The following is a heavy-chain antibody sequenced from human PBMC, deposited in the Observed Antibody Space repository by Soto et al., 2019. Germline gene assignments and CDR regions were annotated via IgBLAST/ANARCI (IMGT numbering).Heavy chain of an antibody. CDR2: ISGSGGST. J-gene: IGHJ4*02. D-gene: IGHD3-3*01. V-gene: IGHV3-23*01. CDR3: AKDVGIYDFWSGYYSFDY. CDR1: GFTFSSYA. Sequence: GSLRLSCAASGFTFSSYAMSWVRQAPGKGLEWVSAISGSGGSTYYADSVKGRFTISRDNSKNTLYLQMNSLRAEDTAVYYYAKDVGIYDFWSGYYSFDYWGQGTLVTVSS.